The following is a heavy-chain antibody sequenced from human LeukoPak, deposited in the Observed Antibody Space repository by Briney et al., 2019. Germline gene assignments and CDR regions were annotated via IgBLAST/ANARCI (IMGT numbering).Heavy chain of an antibody. V-gene: IGHV6-1*01. J-gene: IGHJ4*02. Sequence: SQTLSLTCAISGDSVSSNSAAWNWIRQSPSRGLEWLGRTYCRSKWYNDYAVSVKSRITINPDTSKNQFSLQLNSVTPEDTAVYYCARGSSWYMASQGTFDYWGQGTLVTVSS. CDR2: TYCRSKWYN. D-gene: IGHD6-13*01. CDR3: ARGSSWYMASQGTFDY. CDR1: GDSVSSNSAA.